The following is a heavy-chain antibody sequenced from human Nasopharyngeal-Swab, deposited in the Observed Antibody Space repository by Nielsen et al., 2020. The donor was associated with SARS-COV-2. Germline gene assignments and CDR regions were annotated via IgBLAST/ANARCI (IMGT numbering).Heavy chain of an antibody. V-gene: IGHV4-34*01. J-gene: IGHJ5*02. D-gene: IGHD6-6*01. CDR2: INHSGST. Sequence: WIRQPPGKGLEWIGEINHSGSTNYNPSLKSRVTISVGTSKNQFSLKLSSVTAADTAVYYCARGAHSSSSGVGNWFDPWGQGTLVTVSS. CDR3: ARGAHSSSSGVGNWFDP.